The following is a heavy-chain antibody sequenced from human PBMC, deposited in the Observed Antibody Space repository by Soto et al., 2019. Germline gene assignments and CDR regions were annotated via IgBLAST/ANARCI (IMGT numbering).Heavy chain of an antibody. J-gene: IGHJ4*02. D-gene: IGHD3-3*01. CDR2: IYWDDDK. V-gene: IGHV2-5*02. Sequence: QITLNESGPTQVKPRQTLTLTCTFSGFSLTTSGVGVGWIRQSPGKAPEGLALIYWDDDKRYSPSLKSRLTMTKDTAKNPVVLTMADLDPADTATYYCAHRVLRTVFGLVTTTAIYFDFWGQGTPVAVSS. CDR3: AHRVLRTVFGLVTTTAIYFDF. CDR1: GFSLTTSGVG.